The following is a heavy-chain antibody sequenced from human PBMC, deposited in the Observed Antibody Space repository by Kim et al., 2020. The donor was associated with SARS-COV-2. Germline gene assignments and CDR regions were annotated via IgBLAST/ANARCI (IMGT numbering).Heavy chain of an antibody. CDR2: ISWNSRSI. CDR1: GFTFDDRA. J-gene: IGHJ6*02. D-gene: IGHD6-13*01. Sequence: GGSLRLSCAASGFTFDDRAMYWVRQGPGKGLEWVSSISWNSRSIDYADSVKGRFTISRDNAKNSLYLQMNSLRVEDTALYYCAKDIAGAGPGYYYYGLGVWGQGTTVIVSS. V-gene: IGHV3-9*01. CDR3: AKDIAGAGPGYYYYGLGV.